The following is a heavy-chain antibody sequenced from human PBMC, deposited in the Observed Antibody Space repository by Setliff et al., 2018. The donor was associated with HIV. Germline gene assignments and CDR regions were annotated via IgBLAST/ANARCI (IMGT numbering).Heavy chain of an antibody. Sequence: ASVKVSCKASGYTFTSCFLHGVRQAPGQGLEYMGIINPSDGSADYVEKFQDRVTITRDTSTSTVYMEMSSLRSEDTAIYYCAKEYHTAATGTRVANYFDYWGQGTLVTVSS. CDR1: GYTFTSCF. CDR3: AKEYHTAATGTRVANYFDY. D-gene: IGHD6-13*01. CDR2: INPSDGSA. J-gene: IGHJ4*02. V-gene: IGHV1-46*01.